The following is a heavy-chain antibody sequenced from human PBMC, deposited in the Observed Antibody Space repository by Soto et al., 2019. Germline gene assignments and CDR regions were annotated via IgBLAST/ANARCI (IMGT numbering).Heavy chain of an antibody. CDR2: INSDGSST. CDR1: GFTFSSYW. D-gene: IGHD2-8*02. J-gene: IGHJ4*02. V-gene: IGHV3-74*01. Sequence: EVQLVESGGGLVQPGGSLRLSCAASGFTFSSYWMHWVRQAPGKGLVWVSRINSDGSSTSYADSVKGRFTISRDNAKNTLYLQMNSLRADDTAVHYCARDRGLVLWGLGPGGYWGQGTLVTVSS. CDR3: ARDRGLVLWGLGPGGY.